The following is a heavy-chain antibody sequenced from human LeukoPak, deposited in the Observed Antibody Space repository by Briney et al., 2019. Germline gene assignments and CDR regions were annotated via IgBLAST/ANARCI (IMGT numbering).Heavy chain of an antibody. J-gene: IGHJ5*02. CDR2: IYTSGST. CDR1: GGSISSSSYY. CDR3: ARQEIGLRSFDP. V-gene: IGHV4-61*02. D-gene: IGHD3/OR15-3a*01. Sequence: PSETLSLTCTVSGGSISSSSYYWSWIRQPAGKGLEWIGRIYTSGSTNYNPSLKSRVTISVDTSKNQFSLNLSSVTAADTAVYYCARQEIGLRSFDPWGQGTLVTVSS.